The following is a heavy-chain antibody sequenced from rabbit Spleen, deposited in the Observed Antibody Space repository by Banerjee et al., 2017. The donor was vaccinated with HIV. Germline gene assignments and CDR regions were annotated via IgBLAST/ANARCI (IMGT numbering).Heavy chain of an antibody. CDR1: GVSFSDKDV. D-gene: IGHD1-1*01. Sequence: QEQLEESGGGLVKPEGSLTLTCKASGVSFSDKDVMCWVRQAPGKGLEWIACIDGGSDSTVYANWAKGRFTISKTSSTMVTLQMTSLTAADTATYFCARDNSGYSLWGPGTLVTVS. V-gene: IGHV1S45*01. CDR3: ARDNSGYSL. J-gene: IGHJ4*01. CDR2: IDGGSDST.